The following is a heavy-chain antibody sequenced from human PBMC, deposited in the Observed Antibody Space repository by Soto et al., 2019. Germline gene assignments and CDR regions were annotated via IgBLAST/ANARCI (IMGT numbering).Heavy chain of an antibody. Sequence: SETLSLTYAVYGGSFSGYYWTWIRQTPGKGLEWIGEINDSGSTNYKPSLKSRVTISADTSKKQFSLKLSSVTAADTAVYYCAVADTTMALLYYPGMHVWGQGTTVTVSS. CDR2: INDSGST. J-gene: IGHJ6*02. CDR3: AVADTTMALLYYPGMHV. D-gene: IGHD5-18*01. V-gene: IGHV4-34*01. CDR1: GGSFSGYY.